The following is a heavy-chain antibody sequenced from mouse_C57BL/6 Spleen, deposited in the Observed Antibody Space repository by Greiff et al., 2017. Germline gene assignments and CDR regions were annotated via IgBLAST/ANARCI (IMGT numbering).Heavy chain of an antibody. CDR3: ARFDYEQYFDV. V-gene: IGHV1-82*01. CDR2: IYPGDGDT. J-gene: IGHJ1*03. CDR1: GYAFSSSW. Sequence: VQLQQSGPELVKPGASVKISCKASGYAFSSSWMNWVKQRPGKGLEWIGRIYPGDGDTTYNGKFKGKATLTADKSSSTAYMQLSSQTSEDSAVNFCARFDYEQYFDVWGTGTTVTVSS. D-gene: IGHD2-4*01.